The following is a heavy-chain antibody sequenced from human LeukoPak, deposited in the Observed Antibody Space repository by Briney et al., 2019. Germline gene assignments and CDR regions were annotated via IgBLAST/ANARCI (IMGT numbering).Heavy chain of an antibody. J-gene: IGHJ4*02. Sequence: ASVTVSCKASGYTFTGYYMHWVRQAPGKGVEWLGGFEPEDGETIYAQQFQGRVTMTEDTSTDTAYLELSSLRSEDTAVYYCAASSPQNWKTHEYWGQGTLVTVSS. D-gene: IGHD1-1*01. CDR3: AASSPQNWKTHEY. V-gene: IGHV1-24*01. CDR2: FEPEDGET. CDR1: GYTFTGYY.